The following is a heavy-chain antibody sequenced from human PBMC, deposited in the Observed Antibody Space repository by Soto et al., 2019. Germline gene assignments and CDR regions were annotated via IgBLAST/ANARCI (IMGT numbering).Heavy chain of an antibody. V-gene: IGHV1-24*01. J-gene: IGHJ4*02. CDR3: AIEDRRSNQFDH. CDR1: GYTLTELS. Sequence: GSVQVSLQVSGYTLTELSIHSLRPAPGERLEWMGGFDLEDGETIYAQRFQGRVTMTEESSADTPYMELSSLGSEDTAVYYCAIEDRRSNQFDHWGQGTMVTVSS. CDR2: FDLEDGET. D-gene: IGHD6-13*01.